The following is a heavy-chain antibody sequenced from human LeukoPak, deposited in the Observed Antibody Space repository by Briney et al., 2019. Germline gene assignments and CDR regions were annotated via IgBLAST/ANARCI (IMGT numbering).Heavy chain of an antibody. Sequence: SETLSLTCAVHGESFSGYYWSWIRQTPGKGLEWVGEINHSGSTNYNPSLKSRVTISVDTSKNQFSLKLSSVTAADTAVYYCARVWGSSWPYYFDYWGQGTLVTVSS. D-gene: IGHD6-13*01. J-gene: IGHJ4*02. V-gene: IGHV4-34*01. CDR2: INHSGST. CDR3: ARVWGSSWPYYFDY. CDR1: GESFSGYY.